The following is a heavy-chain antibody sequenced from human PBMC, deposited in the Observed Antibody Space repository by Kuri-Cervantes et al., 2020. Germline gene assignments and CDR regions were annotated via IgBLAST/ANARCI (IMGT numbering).Heavy chain of an antibody. V-gene: IGHV4-31*03. D-gene: IGHD6-19*01. CDR2: IYYSGST. J-gene: IGHJ6*02. CDR1: GGSISSGGYY. Sequence: SETLSLTCTVSGGSISSGGYYWSWIRQHPGKGLEWIGYIYYSGSTYYNPSLKSRVTISVDTSKNQFSLKLSSVTAADTAVYYCAGYSSGWRYYYYGMDVWGQGTTVTVSS. CDR3: AGYSSGWRYYYYGMDV.